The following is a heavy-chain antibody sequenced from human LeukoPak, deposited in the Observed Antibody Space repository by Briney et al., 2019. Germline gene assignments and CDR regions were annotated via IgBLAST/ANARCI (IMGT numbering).Heavy chain of an antibody. D-gene: IGHD1-26*01. J-gene: IGHJ5*02. CDR1: IDSSSNYH. Sequence: SETLSLTCAVYIDSSSNYHWNWIRQTPSKGMEWIGEVNESGGTNISPSLRSRVILSVDTSKNQFSLKLISVTVADTAIYYCARGQGATVPQVGKNWFDPWGQGTRVTVSS. V-gene: IGHV4-34*01. CDR2: VNESGGT. CDR3: ARGQGATVPQVGKNWFDP.